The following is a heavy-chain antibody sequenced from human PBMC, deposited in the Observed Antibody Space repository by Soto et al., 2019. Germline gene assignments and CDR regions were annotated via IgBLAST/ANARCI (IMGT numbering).Heavy chain of an antibody. CDR2: IIPIFGTA. CDR3: AREGVGATTSNFDY. CDR1: GGTFSSYA. Sequence: WASVKVSCKASGGTFSSYAISWVRQAPGQGLEWMGGIIPIFGTANYAQKFQGRVTITADESTSTAYMELSSLRSEDTAVYYCAREGVGATTSNFDYCGQGTLVTVSS. V-gene: IGHV1-69*13. J-gene: IGHJ4*02. D-gene: IGHD1-26*01.